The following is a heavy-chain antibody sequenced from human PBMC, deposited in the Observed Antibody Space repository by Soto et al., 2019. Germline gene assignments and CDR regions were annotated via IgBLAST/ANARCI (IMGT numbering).Heavy chain of an antibody. Sequence: QVQLVQSGAEVKKPGSSVKVSCKASGGTFSSYAVSWVRQAPGQGLEWMGGIIPTFGTANYAQKFQGRVTITADESTSTAYMELSSLRSEDTAVYYCASYCSGGSCVPDYWGQGTLVTVSS. CDR1: GGTFSSYA. CDR2: IIPTFGTA. J-gene: IGHJ4*02. V-gene: IGHV1-69*01. D-gene: IGHD2-15*01. CDR3: ASYCSGGSCVPDY.